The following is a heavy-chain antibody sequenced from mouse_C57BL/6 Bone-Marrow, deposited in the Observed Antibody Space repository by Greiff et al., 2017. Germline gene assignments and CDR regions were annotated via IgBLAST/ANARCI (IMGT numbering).Heavy chain of an antibody. CDR2: INPYDSAT. D-gene: IGHD1-1*01. Sequence: VQLQQPGAELVKPGSSVKLSCKASGYTFTGYWMHWVKQRPIQGLEWIGNINPYDSATHYKQTFKDKATLTVDKSSSTAYMQLSSLTSEDTAIYYCARGYYYDSMDYWGQGTSVTVSS. CDR1: GYTFTGYW. CDR3: ARGYYYDSMDY. V-gene: IGHV1-52*01. J-gene: IGHJ4*01.